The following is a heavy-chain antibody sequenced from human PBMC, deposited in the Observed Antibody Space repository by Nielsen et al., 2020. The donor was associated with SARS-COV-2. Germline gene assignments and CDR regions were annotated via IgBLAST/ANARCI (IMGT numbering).Heavy chain of an antibody. J-gene: IGHJ2*01. V-gene: IGHV5-51*01. CDR2: IYPGDSDT. D-gene: IGHD1-26*01. CDR1: EDSFTKYW. CDR3: AKQRFSGTFDYYFDL. Sequence: GESLKISCKGSEDSFTKYWIAWVRQTPGKGLEWMGMIYPGDSDTRYSPSFQGQVTISADRSITTAYLQWSSLKASDTAIYYCAKQRFSGTFDYYFDLWGRGTQVTVSS.